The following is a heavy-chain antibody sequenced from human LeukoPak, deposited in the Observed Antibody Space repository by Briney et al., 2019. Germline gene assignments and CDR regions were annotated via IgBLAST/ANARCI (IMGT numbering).Heavy chain of an antibody. D-gene: IGHD5-18*01. J-gene: IGHJ4*02. CDR1: GGSISSGGYY. CDR3: ARRLPIQLWPFDY. Sequence: KSSETLSLTCTVSGGSISSGGYYWSWIRQHPGKGLEWIGYIYYSGSTNYNPSLKSRVTISVDTSKNQFSLKLSSVTAADTAVYYCARRLPIQLWPFDYWGQGTLVTVSS. V-gene: IGHV4-31*03. CDR2: IYYSGST.